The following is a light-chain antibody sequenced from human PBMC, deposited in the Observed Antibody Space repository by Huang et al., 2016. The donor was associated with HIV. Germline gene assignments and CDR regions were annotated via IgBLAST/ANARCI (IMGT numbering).Light chain of an antibody. CDR2: DAS. Sequence: DIQMTQSPSSLSASIGDRVTITCRASQGIRGSLAWYQHKPGKAPELLLSDASKLESGVPSRFRGGGSGMFYTLAITSLQSEDFATYYCQQYYGTSWTFGQGTRV. J-gene: IGKJ1*01. CDR1: QGIRGS. V-gene: IGKV1-NL1*01. CDR3: QQYYGTSWT.